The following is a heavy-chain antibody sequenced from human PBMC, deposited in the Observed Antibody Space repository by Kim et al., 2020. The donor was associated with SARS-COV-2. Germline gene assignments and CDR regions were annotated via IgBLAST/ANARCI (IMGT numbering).Heavy chain of an antibody. CDR2: ITWNSGDA. CDR3: VKEKDLSGKYAFDT. V-gene: IGHV3-9*01. D-gene: IGHD6-19*01. J-gene: IGHJ4*02. CDR1: GFDFRFYG. Sequence: GGSLRLSCATSGFDFRFYGMNWVRQVPGKGLEWVSGITWNSGDAGYADSVKGRFTISRDNAKSSLYLQMGSLRSEDTAFYYCVKEKDLSGKYAFDTWVLGTVVSVSS.